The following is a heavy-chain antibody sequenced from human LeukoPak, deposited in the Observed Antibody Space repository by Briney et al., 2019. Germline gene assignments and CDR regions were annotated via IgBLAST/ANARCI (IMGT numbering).Heavy chain of an antibody. V-gene: IGHV1-8*01. CDR3: ARGHGPKRKLELFYYFDY. Sequence: APVKVSCRASGYTFTSYDINWVRQATGQGLEWMGWMNPNGGNTGYAQKFQGRVTMTRNTSISTAYMELSSLRSEDTAVYYCARGHGPKRKLELFYYFDYWGQGTLVTVSS. CDR2: MNPNGGNT. J-gene: IGHJ4*02. D-gene: IGHD1-7*01. CDR1: GYTFTSYD.